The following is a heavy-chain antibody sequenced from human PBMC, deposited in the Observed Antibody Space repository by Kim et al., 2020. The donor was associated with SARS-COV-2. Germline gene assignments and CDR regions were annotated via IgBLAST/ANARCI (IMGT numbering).Heavy chain of an antibody. V-gene: IGHV3-30*04. CDR2: IFSDGRRE. CDR1: GFTFSSHA. CDR3: ARDLTGHFSFDF. J-gene: IGHJ4*02. Sequence: GGSLRLSCAASGFTFSSHAMHWVRQAPGKGLEWVAIIFSDGRREYYADSVKGRFTITRDKSGSTLYLQMSNLRTEDSAVYHCARDLTGHFSFDFWGQGTL. D-gene: IGHD7-27*01.